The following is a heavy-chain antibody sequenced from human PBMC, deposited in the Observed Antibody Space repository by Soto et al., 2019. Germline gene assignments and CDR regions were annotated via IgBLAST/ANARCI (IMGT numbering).Heavy chain of an antibody. J-gene: IGHJ5*02. CDR1: GGSFSGYY. CDR2: INHSGST. V-gene: IGHV4-34*01. D-gene: IGHD3-10*01. Sequence: SETLSLTCAVYGGSFSGYYWSWIRQPPGKGLEWIGEINHSGSTNYNPSLKSRVTISVDTSKNQFSLKLSSVTAADTAVYYCARQRKITMVRGPYNWFDPWGQGTLVTVSS. CDR3: ARQRKITMVRGPYNWFDP.